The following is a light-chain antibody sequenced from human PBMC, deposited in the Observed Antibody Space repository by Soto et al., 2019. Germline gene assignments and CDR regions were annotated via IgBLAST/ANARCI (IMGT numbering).Light chain of an antibody. Sequence: DVVMTQSPLSLPVTLGQPATISCRSSQGLVYSDGNTYLSWFQQRPGQSPRRLISKISIRDSGVPDRFSGSGSGTEFTLKISRVEAEEVGVYYCLQGTRWPWTFGQGTRVEIK. CDR3: LQGTRWPWT. V-gene: IGKV2-30*01. CDR1: QGLVYSDGNTY. CDR2: KIS. J-gene: IGKJ1*01.